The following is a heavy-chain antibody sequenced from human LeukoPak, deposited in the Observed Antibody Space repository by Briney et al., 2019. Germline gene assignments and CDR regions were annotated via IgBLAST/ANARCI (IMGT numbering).Heavy chain of an antibody. V-gene: IGHV3-7*03. CDR2: IKQDGSYT. J-gene: IGHJ4*02. Sequence: PGGSLRLSCIASGFTFSTRWMSWVRQAPRKGLEWVASIKQDGSYTEYVDSVKGRFTISRDNAKNSVHLQMNSLRAEDTAVYYCAKDVIMYYDFWSGSVLSPSFDYWGQGTLVTVSS. D-gene: IGHD3-3*01. CDR1: GFTFSTRW. CDR3: AKDVIMYYDFWSGSVLSPSFDY.